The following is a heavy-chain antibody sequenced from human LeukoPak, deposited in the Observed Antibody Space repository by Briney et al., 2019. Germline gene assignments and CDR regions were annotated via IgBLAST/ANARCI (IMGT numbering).Heavy chain of an antibody. V-gene: IGHV3-15*01. Sequence: GGSLRLSCAASGFTFSNAWMSWVRQAPGKGLEWVGRIKSKTDGGTTDYAAPVKGRFIISRDDSENTLYLQMNSLKTEDTAVYYCTTYYYGSGSYYVGTFDYWGQGTLVTVSS. J-gene: IGHJ4*02. CDR1: GFTFSNAW. D-gene: IGHD3-10*01. CDR2: IKSKTDGGTT. CDR3: TTYYYGSGSYYVGTFDY.